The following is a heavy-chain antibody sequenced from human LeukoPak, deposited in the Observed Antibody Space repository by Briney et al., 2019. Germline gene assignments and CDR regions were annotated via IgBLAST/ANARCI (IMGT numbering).Heavy chain of an antibody. V-gene: IGHV3-13*01. CDR1: GFTFSYYD. CDR2: IGKDGST. CDR3: IRDLGLSHAYGAFDV. Sequence: GVSLRLSCAASGFTFSYYDMHWVRQVTGKSLEWVSGIGKDGSTYYPGSVKGRFTISRENAKNSLYLQMNSLRAEDTAVYYCIRDLGLSHAYGAFDVWGQGTMVTVSS. D-gene: IGHD3-16*01. J-gene: IGHJ3*01.